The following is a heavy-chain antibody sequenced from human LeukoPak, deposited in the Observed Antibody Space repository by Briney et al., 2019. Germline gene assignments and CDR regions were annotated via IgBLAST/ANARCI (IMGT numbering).Heavy chain of an antibody. D-gene: IGHD2-15*01. Sequence: GGSLRLSCAASGFSFSAYWMTWVRQAPGTGLEWVANINPAGSETYYVDPVKGRFSISRDNAKNLVYLQMNSLRAEDTAVYHCARFGYVAAVNVWGQGTPVTVSS. J-gene: IGHJ4*02. V-gene: IGHV3-7*01. CDR2: INPAGSET. CDR3: ARFGYVAAVNV. CDR1: GFSFSAYW.